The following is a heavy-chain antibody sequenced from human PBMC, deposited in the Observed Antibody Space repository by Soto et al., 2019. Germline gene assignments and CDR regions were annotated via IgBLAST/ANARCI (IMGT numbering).Heavy chain of an antibody. CDR3: ARGDKNYYYYYMDV. J-gene: IGHJ6*03. Sequence: GGSLRLSCAASGFTFINYNMNWVRQAPGKGLEWVSYITSSSSTIYYADSVKGRFTISRDNAKNSLYLQMNSLRVEDTAVYYCARGDKNYYYYYMDVWGKGTTVTDSS. CDR1: GFTFINYN. V-gene: IGHV3-48*01. CDR2: ITSSSSTI.